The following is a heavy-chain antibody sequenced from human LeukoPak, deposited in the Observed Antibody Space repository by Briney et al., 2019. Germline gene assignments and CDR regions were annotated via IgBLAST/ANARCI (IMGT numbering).Heavy chain of an antibody. Sequence: GGSLRLSCAGSGFAFSNYWMHWVRQVPGKGLVWVSVIYSGGSTYYADSVKGRFTISRDNSKNTLYLQMNSLRAEDTAVYYCARVEVGWFDPWGQGTLVTVSS. CDR3: ARVEVGWFDP. CDR2: IYSGGST. CDR1: GFAFSNYW. J-gene: IGHJ5*02. V-gene: IGHV3-66*01. D-gene: IGHD2-15*01.